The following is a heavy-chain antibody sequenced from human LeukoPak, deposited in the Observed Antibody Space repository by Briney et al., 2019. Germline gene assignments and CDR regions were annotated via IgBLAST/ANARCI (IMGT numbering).Heavy chain of an antibody. Sequence: GESLKISCKGSGYSFANYWIAWVRQMPGKGLEWMGIIYPGDSDTTYSPSFQGQVTISADKSMSTAYLQWSSLKASDIAMYYCARQVTTVTSFDSWGQGTLVTVSS. V-gene: IGHV5-51*01. J-gene: IGHJ4*02. CDR3: ARQVTTVTSFDS. D-gene: IGHD4-17*01. CDR1: GYSFANYW. CDR2: IYPGDSDT.